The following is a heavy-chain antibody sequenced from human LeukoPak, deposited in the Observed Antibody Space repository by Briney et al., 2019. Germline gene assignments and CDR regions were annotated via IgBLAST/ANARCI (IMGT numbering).Heavy chain of an antibody. D-gene: IGHD6-19*01. CDR2: INEDGSIT. Sequence: GSLRLSCAVSGFTFSNSLMHWVRQGPGKGLVWVSRINEDGSITSYADSVKGRFTISRDNAKNTLYLQMNSLRAEDTAVYYCTRGPSGWFVSDFWGQGTLVTVSS. CDR3: TRGPSGWFVSDF. CDR1: GFTFSNSL. J-gene: IGHJ4*02. V-gene: IGHV3-74*01.